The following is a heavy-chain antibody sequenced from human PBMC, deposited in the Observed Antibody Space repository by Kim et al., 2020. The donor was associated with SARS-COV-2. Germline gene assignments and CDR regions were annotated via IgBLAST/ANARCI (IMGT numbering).Heavy chain of an antibody. Sequence: SETLSLTCSVSGGSIRSGGKFWTWIRQHPAKGLEWIGYISYSGNSHYSPSLRSRVSISLQTSENQFSLERTSVTAADTAECYCARGQPLDYWGQGILVTV. CDR2: ISYSGNS. CDR1: GGSIRSGGKF. J-gene: IGHJ4*02. V-gene: IGHV4-31*03. D-gene: IGHD2-2*01. CDR3: ARGQPLDY.